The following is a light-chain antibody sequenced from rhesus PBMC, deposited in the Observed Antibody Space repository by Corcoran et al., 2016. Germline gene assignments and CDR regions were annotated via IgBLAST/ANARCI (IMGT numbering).Light chain of an antibody. V-gene: IGKV2-104*02. CDR3: MQALEFPWT. Sequence: DIVMTQTPLSLPVTPGEPASISCRSSQSLLDSEDGNTYLDWYLQKPGQSPPLLIYEVSNRASGVPDRFSGSGSDTDFTLKISRVESEDVGVYYCMQALEFPWTFGQGTKVEIK. CDR2: EVS. J-gene: IGKJ1*01. CDR1: QSLLDSEDGNTY.